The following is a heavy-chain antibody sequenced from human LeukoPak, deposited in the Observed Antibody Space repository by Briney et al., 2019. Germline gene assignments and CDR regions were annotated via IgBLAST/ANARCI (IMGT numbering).Heavy chain of an antibody. CDR2: ITNSGTTI. CDR1: GFTFTDYY. J-gene: IGHJ1*01. CDR3: ARDGHYDILTGYFQD. Sequence: PGGSLRLSCAASGFTFTDYYMSWIRQAPGKGLEGVSDITNSGTTIYYADSVKGRFTISRDNAKNSLYLQMNSLRAEDTAVYYCARDGHYDILTGYFQDWGQGTLVTVSS. D-gene: IGHD3-9*01. V-gene: IGHV3-11*01.